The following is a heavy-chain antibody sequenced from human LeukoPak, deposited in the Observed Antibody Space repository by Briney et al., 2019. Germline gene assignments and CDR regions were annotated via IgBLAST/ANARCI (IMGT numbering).Heavy chain of an antibody. CDR2: ISSSGSTI. J-gene: IGHJ4*02. CDR3: ARVAARAYYFDY. D-gene: IGHD6-6*01. V-gene: IGHV3-48*04. Sequence: PGGSLRLSCAASGFTFSSYSMNWVRQAPGKGLEWVSSISSSGSTIYYADSVKGRFTISRDNAKNSLYLQMNSLRAEDTAVYYCARVAARAYYFDYWGQGTLVTVSS. CDR1: GFTFSSYS.